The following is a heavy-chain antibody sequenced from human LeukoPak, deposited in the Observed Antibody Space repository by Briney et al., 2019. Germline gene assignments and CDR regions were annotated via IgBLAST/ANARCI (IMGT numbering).Heavy chain of an antibody. CDR3: ARHAPTPLDAFDI. CDR2: IYYSGST. J-gene: IGHJ3*02. Sequence: SETLSLTCSVSGGSVSSSSYYWGWIRQPPGKGLEWIGTIYYSGSTYYNPSLKSRLTVSVDTSKNQFSLKLNSVTAADTAVYYCARHAPTPLDAFDIWGQGTMVTVSS. CDR1: GGSVSSSSYY. V-gene: IGHV4-39*01.